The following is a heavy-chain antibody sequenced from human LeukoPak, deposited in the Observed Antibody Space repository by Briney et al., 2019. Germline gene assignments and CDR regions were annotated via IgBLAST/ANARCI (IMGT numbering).Heavy chain of an antibody. D-gene: IGHD3-10*01. CDR3: ARDLYYNWFDP. J-gene: IGHJ5*02. CDR1: GFTFSSYW. V-gene: IGHV3-74*01. Sequence: GGSLRLSCAASGFTFSSYWMHWVRQAPGKGLVWVSRIKSDGSSTSYADSVKGRFTISRDNAKNTLYLQMNSLRAEDTAVYYCARDLYYNWFDPWGQGTLVTVSS. CDR2: IKSDGSST.